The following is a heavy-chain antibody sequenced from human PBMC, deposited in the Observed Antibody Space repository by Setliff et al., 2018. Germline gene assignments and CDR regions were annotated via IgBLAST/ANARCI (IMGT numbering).Heavy chain of an antibody. CDR1: GFMFSTYG. Sequence: GGSLRLSCAASGFMFSTYGMHWVRQAPGKGLEWVAYIRSDGSNKYYTDLVKGRFTISRSNSKNTIYLQINDLRLEDTAVYFCARAGTVGELIAGWDSWGQGTLVTVSS. CDR3: ARAGTVGELIAGWDS. CDR2: IRSDGSNK. J-gene: IGHJ4*02. V-gene: IGHV3-30*02. D-gene: IGHD3-16*02.